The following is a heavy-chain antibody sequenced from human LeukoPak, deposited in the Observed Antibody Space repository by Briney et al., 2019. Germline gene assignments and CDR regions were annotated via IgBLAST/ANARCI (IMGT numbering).Heavy chain of an antibody. CDR2: IYYSGST. CDR3: ARAGGNRFDP. D-gene: IGHD3-10*01. Sequence: SETLPLTCTVSGGSLSNYYWSWIRQYPGQGLEWIGYIYYSGSTTYNPSLKSRITISVDTSKNQFSLKLTSVTAADTAVYYCARAGGNRFDPWGQGILVTVSS. CDR1: GGSLSNYY. V-gene: IGHV4-59*01. J-gene: IGHJ5*02.